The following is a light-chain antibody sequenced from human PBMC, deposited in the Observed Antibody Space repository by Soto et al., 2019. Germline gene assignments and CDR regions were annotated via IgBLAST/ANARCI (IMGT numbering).Light chain of an antibody. Sequence: DIQMTQSPSALSASVGDRVTITFQASQDISDVLNWYQQQPGKAPKVLIYDASKLQTGVPSRFSGRGSGKDFTFTISSLQPDDSGTYYCQQFYDLPITCGQGTRLEIK. CDR2: DAS. CDR3: QQFYDLPIT. V-gene: IGKV1-33*01. J-gene: IGKJ5*01. CDR1: QDISDV.